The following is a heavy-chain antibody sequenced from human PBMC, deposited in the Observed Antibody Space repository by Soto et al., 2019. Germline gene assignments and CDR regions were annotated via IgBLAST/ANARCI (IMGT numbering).Heavy chain of an antibody. V-gene: IGHV4-39*07. Sequence: SETLSLTCTVSGGSISSSSFHWGWIRQPPGKGLEWIGYIYYSGSTNYSPSLKSRVTISVDTSKNQFSLKLSSVTAADTAVYYCARESRSWCGSIWDYWGQGTLVTVSS. CDR2: IYYSGST. D-gene: IGHD6-13*01. CDR1: GGSISSSSFH. CDR3: ARESRSWCGSIWDY. J-gene: IGHJ4*02.